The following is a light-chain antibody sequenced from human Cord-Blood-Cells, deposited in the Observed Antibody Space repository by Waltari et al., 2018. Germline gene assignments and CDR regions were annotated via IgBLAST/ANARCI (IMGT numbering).Light chain of an antibody. CDR1: QSISSY. J-gene: IGKJ1*01. CDR3: QQSYSTPRT. V-gene: IGKV1-39*01. CDR2: AAS. Sequence: DIQMTQSPSSLSASVGDRVTITCRASQSISSYFNWYQQKPGKAPKLLIYAASSLQSGVPSKFSGSGSGTDFTRTISSLQPEDFATYYCQQSYSTPRTFGQGTKVEIK.